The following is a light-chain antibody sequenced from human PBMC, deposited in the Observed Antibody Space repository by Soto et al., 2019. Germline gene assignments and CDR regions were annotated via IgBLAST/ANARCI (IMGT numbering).Light chain of an antibody. CDR2: DAS. J-gene: IGKJ3*01. CDR1: QSISSW. V-gene: IGKV1-5*01. CDR3: QQYNSYSLN. Sequence: DIHMTQSPSTLSASVGDRVTITCRASQSISSWLAWYQQKPGKAPKLLIYDASSLESGVPSRFSGSGSGTEFTLTISSLQPDDFATYYCQQYNSYSLNFGPGTKVDIK.